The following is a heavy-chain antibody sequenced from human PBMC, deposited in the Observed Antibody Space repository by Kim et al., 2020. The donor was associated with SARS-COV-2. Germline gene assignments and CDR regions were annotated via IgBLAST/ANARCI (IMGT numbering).Heavy chain of an antibody. CDR3: AAAILSHDAFDI. V-gene: IGHV1-58*01. J-gene: IGHJ3*02. Sequence: NYAQKCQERVTSTRDMSTSTAYMELSSLRSEDTAVYYCAAAILSHDAFDIWGQGTMVTVSS.